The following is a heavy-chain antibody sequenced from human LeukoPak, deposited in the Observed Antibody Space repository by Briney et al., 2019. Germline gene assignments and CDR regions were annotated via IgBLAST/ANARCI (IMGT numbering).Heavy chain of an antibody. CDR1: GFTFSSYE. V-gene: IGHV3-48*03. Sequence: PGGSLRLSCAASGFTFSSYEMNWVRQAPGRGLEWVSYISSSGSTIYYEDSVKGRFTISRDNAKNSLYLQMNSLRAEDAAVYYCARAPTGTVYWGQGTLVTVSS. CDR3: ARAPTGTVY. CDR2: ISSSGSTI. D-gene: IGHD1-1*01. J-gene: IGHJ4*02.